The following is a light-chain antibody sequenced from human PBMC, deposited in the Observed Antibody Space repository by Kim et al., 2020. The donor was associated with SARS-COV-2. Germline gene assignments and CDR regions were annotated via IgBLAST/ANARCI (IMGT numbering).Light chain of an antibody. CDR1: SSDVGSYDS. CDR2: DVS. Sequence: GQSITISCTGTSSDVGSYDSVSWFQQHPDKAPKLIISDVSNRPSGVSNRFSGSKSGNTASLTISGLQAEDEADYYCSSFTDSSTLVFGGGTKLTVL. J-gene: IGLJ3*02. CDR3: SSFTDSSTLV. V-gene: IGLV2-14*03.